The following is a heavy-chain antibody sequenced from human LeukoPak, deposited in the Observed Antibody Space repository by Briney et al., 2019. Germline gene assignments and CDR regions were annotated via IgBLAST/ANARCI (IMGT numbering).Heavy chain of an antibody. D-gene: IGHD1-7*01. Sequence: GGSLRLSCAASGFTFSNYYMNWVRQAPGKGLEWVSYISSSGSPIYYADSVKGRFTISRDNSKNTLYLQMNSLRAEDTAVYYCAKDPSSNWNYDYWGQGTLVTVSS. CDR3: AKDPSSNWNYDY. J-gene: IGHJ4*02. V-gene: IGHV3-11*01. CDR1: GFTFSNYY. CDR2: ISSSGSPI.